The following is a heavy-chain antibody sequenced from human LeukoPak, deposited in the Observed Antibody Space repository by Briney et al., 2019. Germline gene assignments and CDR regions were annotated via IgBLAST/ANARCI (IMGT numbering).Heavy chain of an antibody. CDR2: VIPIFGTA. V-gene: IGHV1-69*13. CDR1: GGTFSSYA. D-gene: IGHD3-3*01. CDR3: ARREGVVHPRAAYHYYYYYGMDV. Sequence: ASVKVSCKASGGTFSSYAISWVRQAPGQGLEWMGGVIPIFGTANYAQKFQGRVTITADESTSTAYMELSSLRSEDTAVYYCARREGVVHPRAAYHYYYYYGMDVWGQGTTVTVSS. J-gene: IGHJ6*02.